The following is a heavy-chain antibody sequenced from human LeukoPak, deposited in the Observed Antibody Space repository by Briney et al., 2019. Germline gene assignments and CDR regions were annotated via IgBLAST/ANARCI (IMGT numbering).Heavy chain of an antibody. J-gene: IGHJ4*02. Sequence: GGSLRLSCEVSGFDFSTYSMNWVRQAPGKGLEWVAFIRYDGSNKYYADSVKGRFTISRDNSKNTLYLQMNSLRAEDTAVYYCAKDLHDFWSVLAAPNDYWGQGTLVTVSS. CDR3: AKDLHDFWSVLAAPNDY. CDR1: GFDFSTYS. D-gene: IGHD3-3*01. CDR2: IRYDGSNK. V-gene: IGHV3-30*02.